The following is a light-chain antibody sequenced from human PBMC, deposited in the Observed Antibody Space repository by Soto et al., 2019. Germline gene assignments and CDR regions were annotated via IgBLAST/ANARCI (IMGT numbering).Light chain of an antibody. CDR2: DVS. Sequence: QSALTRPPSVSGSPGQSVAISCSGTSSDVGSYNRVSWYPQPPGTAPKIMIYDVSNRPSGVPDRFSGSKSGNTASLTISGLQAEDEADYYCSSFTTSSTYVFGTGTKLTVL. J-gene: IGLJ1*01. V-gene: IGLV2-18*02. CDR1: SSDVGSYNR. CDR3: SSFTTSSTYV.